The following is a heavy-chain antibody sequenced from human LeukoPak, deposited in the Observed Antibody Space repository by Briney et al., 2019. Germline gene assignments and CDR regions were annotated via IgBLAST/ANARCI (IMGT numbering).Heavy chain of an antibody. J-gene: IGHJ3*02. V-gene: IGHV4-59*01. Sequence: GSLRLSCAASGFTFSNAWMSWVRQAPGKGLEWIGYIYYSGSTNYNPSLKSRVTISVDTSKNQFSLKLSSVTAADTAVYYCARYSSSWYSPGDAFDIWGQGTMVTVSS. CDR1: GFTFSNAW. CDR2: IYYSGST. CDR3: ARYSSSWYSPGDAFDI. D-gene: IGHD6-13*01.